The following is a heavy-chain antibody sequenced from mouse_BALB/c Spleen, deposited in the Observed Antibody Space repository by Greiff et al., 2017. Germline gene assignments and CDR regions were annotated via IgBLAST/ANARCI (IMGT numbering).Heavy chain of an antibody. V-gene: IGHV14-4*02. CDR1: GFNIKDYY. Sequence: VQLQQSGAELVRSGASVKLSCTASGFNIKDYYMHWVKQRPEQGLEWIGWIDPENGDTEYAPKFQGKATMTADTSSNTAYLQLSSLTSEDTAVYYCNAHYDDGAWFAYWGQGTLVTVSA. D-gene: IGHD2-4*01. CDR3: NAHYDDGAWFAY. CDR2: IDPENGDT. J-gene: IGHJ3*01.